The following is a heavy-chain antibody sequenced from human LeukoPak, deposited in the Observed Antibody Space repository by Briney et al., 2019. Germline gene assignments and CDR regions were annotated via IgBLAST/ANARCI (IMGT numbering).Heavy chain of an antibody. J-gene: IGHJ6*03. CDR3: ARLRLPDYYGSGSYYNVGNYYYYYMDV. V-gene: IGHV4-34*01. CDR1: GGSFSGYY. D-gene: IGHD3-10*01. Sequence: TSETLSLTCAVYGGSFSGYYWSWIRQPPGKGLEWIGEINHSGSTNYNPSLKSRVTISVDTSKNQFSLKLSSVTAADTAVYYCARLRLPDYYGSGSYYNVGNYYYYYMDVWGKGTTVTISS. CDR2: INHSGST.